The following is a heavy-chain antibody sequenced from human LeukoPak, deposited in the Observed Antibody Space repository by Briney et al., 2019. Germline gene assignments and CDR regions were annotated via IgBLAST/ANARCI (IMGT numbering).Heavy chain of an antibody. CDR3: ARDREGDPSYHQYGMDV. V-gene: IGHV4-31*11. J-gene: IGHJ6*02. CDR2: VYYSGNT. CDR1: GGSIRSAGFY. Sequence: PSQTLSLTCAVSGGSIRSAGFYWSWIRQHPGKGLEWIGYVYYSGNTYYNPSLKSRVTISEDASKNQFSLNLSSVTAADTAVYYCARDREGDPSYHQYGMDVWGRGTTVTVSS. D-gene: IGHD2-21*02.